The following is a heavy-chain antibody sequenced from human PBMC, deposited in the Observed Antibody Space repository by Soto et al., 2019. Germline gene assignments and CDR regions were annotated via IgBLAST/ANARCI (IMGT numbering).Heavy chain of an antibody. D-gene: IGHD2-2*01. V-gene: IGHV3-7*01. CDR2: INPEGTKK. CDR3: ARETYCTSINSYGDDYYDIDV. J-gene: IGHJ6*02. CDR1: VFTFTNHC. Sequence: GWSLRLSCATSVFTFTNHCMSWVRQAPEKGLEWVANINPEGTKKYYVDSVEGRFTISRDNAKTSLYLQMNSLRAEDTAVYYCARETYCTSINSYGDDYYDIDVWGHGTTVTVSS.